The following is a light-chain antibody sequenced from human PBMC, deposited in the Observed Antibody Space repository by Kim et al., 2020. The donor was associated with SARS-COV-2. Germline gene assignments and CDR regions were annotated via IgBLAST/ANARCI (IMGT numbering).Light chain of an antibody. J-gene: IGKJ5*01. V-gene: IGKV1-33*01. CDR3: QQYADLSSVT. CDR2: DAS. Sequence: DIQMTQSPSPLSASVGDRVTITCQASQDISNYLNWYQQKVGKAPKLLIYDASTLETGVPSRFSVSGSGTDFTFTITSLQPEDSETYYCQQYADLSSVTFGQGTRLEIK. CDR1: QDISNY.